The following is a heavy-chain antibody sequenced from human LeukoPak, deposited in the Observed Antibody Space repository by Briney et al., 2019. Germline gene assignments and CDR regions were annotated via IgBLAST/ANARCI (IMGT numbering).Heavy chain of an antibody. CDR3: ARGNLNLCDSSGYDFYFDY. CDR1: GFTVSSNY. Sequence: PGGSLRLSCAASGFTVSSNYMSWVRQAPGKGLEWVSVIYSGGSTYYADSVKGRFTISRDNSKNTLYLQMNSLRAEDTAVYYCARGNLNLCDSSGYDFYFDYWGQGTLVTVSS. D-gene: IGHD3-22*01. CDR2: IYSGGST. V-gene: IGHV3-53*01. J-gene: IGHJ4*02.